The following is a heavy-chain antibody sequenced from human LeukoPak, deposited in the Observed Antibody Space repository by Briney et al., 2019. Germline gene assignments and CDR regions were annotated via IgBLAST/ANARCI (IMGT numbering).Heavy chain of an antibody. CDR1: GFTFSSYA. V-gene: IGHV3-30*04. CDR3: AGGNSDWYFDY. D-gene: IGHD6-19*01. CDR2: ISYDGSNK. Sequence: GGSLRLSCAASGFTFSSYAMHWVRQAPGKGLEWVAVISYDGSNKYYADSVKGRFTISRDNSKNTLYLQMNSLRAEDTAVYYCAGGNSDWYFDYWGQGTLVTVSS. J-gene: IGHJ4*02.